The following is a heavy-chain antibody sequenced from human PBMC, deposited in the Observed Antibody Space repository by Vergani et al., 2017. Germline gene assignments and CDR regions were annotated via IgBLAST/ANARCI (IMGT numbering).Heavy chain of an antibody. D-gene: IGHD1-1*01. CDR3: AREGDFGTTNGWFDP. Sequence: QVQLQESGPGLVKPSETLSLTCTVSGGSISSYYWSWIRQPPGKGLEWIGYIYYSGSTNYNPSLKSRVTISVDTSKNQFSLKLSSVTAADTAVYYCAREGDFGTTNGWFDPWGQGTLVTVSS. CDR1: GGSISSYY. V-gene: IGHV4-59*01. CDR2: IYYSGST. J-gene: IGHJ5*02.